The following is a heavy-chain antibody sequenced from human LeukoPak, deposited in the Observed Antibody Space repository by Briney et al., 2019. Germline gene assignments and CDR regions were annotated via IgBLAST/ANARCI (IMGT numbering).Heavy chain of an antibody. J-gene: IGHJ6*03. V-gene: IGHV3-23*01. CDR3: AKQLVPSYYYYMDV. Sequence: GGSLRLSCAASGFTFRNYAMSWVRQAPGKGLEWVSAISGSGGSTYYADSVKGRFTISRDNSKITLYLQMNSLRAEDTAVYYCAKQLVPSYYYYMDVWGKGTTVTVSS. CDR1: GFTFRNYA. D-gene: IGHD6-6*01. CDR2: ISGSGGST.